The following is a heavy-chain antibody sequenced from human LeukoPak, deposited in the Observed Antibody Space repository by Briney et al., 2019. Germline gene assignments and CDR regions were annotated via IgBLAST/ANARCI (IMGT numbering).Heavy chain of an antibody. Sequence: GGSLRLSCAASGFTFSSYSMNWVRQAPGKGLEWVSYISSSSSTIYYADSVKGRFTISRDNAKNSLYLQMNSPRTEDTALYYCGKDLGEPRSSGWHGVDYWGQGTLVTVSS. CDR3: GKDLGEPRSSGWHGVDY. CDR2: ISSSSSTI. J-gene: IGHJ4*02. CDR1: GFTFSSYS. V-gene: IGHV3-48*01. D-gene: IGHD6-19*01.